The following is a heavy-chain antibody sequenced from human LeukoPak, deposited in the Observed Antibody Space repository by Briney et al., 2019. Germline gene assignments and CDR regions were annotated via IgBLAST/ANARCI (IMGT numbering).Heavy chain of an antibody. CDR2: IIPIFGTA. CDR3: ARGIAVADPVTQFDY. V-gene: IGHV1-69*13. D-gene: IGHD6-19*01. CDR1: GGTFSSYA. Sequence: GASVKVSCKASGGTFSSYAIGWVRQAPGQGLEWMGAIIPIFGTANYAQKFQGRVTITADESTSTAYMELSSLRSEDTAVYYCARGIAVADPVTQFDYWGQGTLVTVSS. J-gene: IGHJ4*02.